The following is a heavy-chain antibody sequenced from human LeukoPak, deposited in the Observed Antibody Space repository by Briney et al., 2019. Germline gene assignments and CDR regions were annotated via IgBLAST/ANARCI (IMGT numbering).Heavy chain of an antibody. J-gene: IGHJ4*02. CDR2: ISSSSSFI. D-gene: IGHD6-13*01. Sequence: PGGSLRLSCAASGFTFRSYSMNWVRQAPGKGLEWVSSISSSSSFIYYADSVKGRFTSSRDNAKNSLCLQMTSLRAEDTAVYYCATGIAAAGTRDYWGQGTLVTVSS. CDR3: ATGIAAAGTRDY. CDR1: GFTFRSYS. V-gene: IGHV3-21*04.